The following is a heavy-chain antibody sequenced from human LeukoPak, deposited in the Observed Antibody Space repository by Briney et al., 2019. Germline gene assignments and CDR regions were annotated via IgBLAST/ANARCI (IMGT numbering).Heavy chain of an antibody. J-gene: IGHJ6*03. V-gene: IGHV3-33*06. CDR3: AKNGVWSGYYPYCYYYYMDV. CDR1: GFTFSSYG. D-gene: IGHD3-3*01. Sequence: PGGSLRLSCAASGFTFSSYGMHWDRQAPGKGLEWAAVIWYDGSNKYYADSVKGRFTISRDNSKNTLYLQMNSLRAEDTAVYYCAKNGVWSGYYPYCYYYYMDVWGKGTTVTVSS. CDR2: IWYDGSNK.